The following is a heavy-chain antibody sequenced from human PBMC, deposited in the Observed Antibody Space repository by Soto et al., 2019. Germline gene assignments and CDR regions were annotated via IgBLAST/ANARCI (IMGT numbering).Heavy chain of an antibody. Sequence: GALRLSCAASGFTFSDYYMSWIRQAPGKGLEWVSFISSSGSTIYYADSVKGRFTISRDNAKNSLYLQMNSLRAEDTAVYYCARSTTVTTTFDYWGQGTLVTVPS. CDR3: ARSTTVTTTFDY. CDR2: ISSSGSTI. D-gene: IGHD4-17*01. V-gene: IGHV3-11*01. J-gene: IGHJ4*02. CDR1: GFTFSDYY.